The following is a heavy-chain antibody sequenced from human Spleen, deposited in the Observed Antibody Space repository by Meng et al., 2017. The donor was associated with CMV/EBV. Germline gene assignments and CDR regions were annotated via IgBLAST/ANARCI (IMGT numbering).Heavy chain of an antibody. D-gene: IGHD2-2*02. Sequence: GESLKISCAASGFPFSTYAMHWVRQAPGQGLEWVAVIWYDGSNTQYADSVKGRFTISRDNSKNTLYLQMNSLRAEDTAVYYCAKGCSSTSCYRGDAFDIWGQGTMVTVSS. CDR2: IWYDGSNT. V-gene: IGHV3-30*02. J-gene: IGHJ3*02. CDR1: GFPFSTYA. CDR3: AKGCSSTSCYRGDAFDI.